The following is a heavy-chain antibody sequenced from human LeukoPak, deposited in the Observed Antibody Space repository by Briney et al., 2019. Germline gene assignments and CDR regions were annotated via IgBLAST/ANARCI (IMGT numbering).Heavy chain of an antibody. CDR1: GYTFTSYG. D-gene: IGHD4-23*01. V-gene: IGHV1-18*01. CDR2: ISAYNGNT. Sequence: GASVKVSCKASGYTFTSYGISWVRQAPGQGLEWMGWISAYNGNTNYAQKFQGRVTMTEDTSTDTAYMELSSLRSEDTAVYYCATDLGGGNRASLLSDYWGQGTLVTVSS. J-gene: IGHJ4*02. CDR3: ATDLGGGNRASLLSDY.